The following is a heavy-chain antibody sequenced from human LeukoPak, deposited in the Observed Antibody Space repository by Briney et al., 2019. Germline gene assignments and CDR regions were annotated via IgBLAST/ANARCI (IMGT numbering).Heavy chain of an antibody. Sequence: SQTLSLTCTVSGNSISSGDNYWSWIRQPAGKGLEWIGRIYTSGSTNYNPSLKSRVTISVDTSKNQFSLKLSSVTAADTAVYYCARGVGLGYYMDVWGKGTTVTVSS. CDR1: GNSISSGDNY. CDR2: IYTSGST. CDR3: ARGVGLGYYMDV. V-gene: IGHV4-61*02. D-gene: IGHD3/OR15-3a*01. J-gene: IGHJ6*03.